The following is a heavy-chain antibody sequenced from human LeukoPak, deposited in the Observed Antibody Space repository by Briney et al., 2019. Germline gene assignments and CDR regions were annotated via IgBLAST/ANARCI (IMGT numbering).Heavy chain of an antibody. J-gene: IGHJ4*02. CDR1: GYTFTCYY. V-gene: IGHV1-2*06. CDR3: ARALWNKRWLQNRYYFDY. D-gene: IGHD5-24*01. CDR2: INPNSGGT. Sequence: ASVKVSCKASGYTFTCYYMHWVRQAPGQGLEWMGRINPNSGGTNYAQKFQGRVTMTRDTSISTAYMELSRLRSDDTAVYYCARALWNKRWLQNRYYFDYWGQGTLVTVSS.